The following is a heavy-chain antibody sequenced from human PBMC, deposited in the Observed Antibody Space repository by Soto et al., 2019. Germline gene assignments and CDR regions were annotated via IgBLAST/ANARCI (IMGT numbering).Heavy chain of an antibody. J-gene: IGHJ6*02. D-gene: IGHD2-2*01. Sequence: QLQLQESGPGLLKPSETLSLTCSVSGGSISSRSYSWGWIRQPPGEGLEWIGTFYYSENTYYNPSLKSRVSISVDPSENQSSLKVSSVTAADTAVSYCAKLAGYCSGNSCHGGYAMAVWGRGTTVTVSS. CDR2: FYYSENT. CDR3: AKLAGYCSGNSCHGGYAMAV. V-gene: IGHV4-39*01. CDR1: GGSISSRSYS.